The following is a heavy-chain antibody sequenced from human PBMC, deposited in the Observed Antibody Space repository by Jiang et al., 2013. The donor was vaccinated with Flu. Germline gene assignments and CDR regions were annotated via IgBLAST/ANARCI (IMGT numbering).Heavy chain of an antibody. V-gene: IGHV5-51*01. CDR1: GYSFTSYW. CDR2: IYPGDSDT. D-gene: IGHD2-2*01. CDR3: ARQMGGICSSTSCYNWFDP. J-gene: IGHJ5*02. Sequence: GAEVKKPGESLKISCKGSGYSFTSYWIGWVRQMPGKGLEWMGIIYPGDSDTRYSPSFQGQVTISADKSISTAYLQWSSLKASDTAMYYCARQMGGICSSTSCYNWFDPWGQGTLVTVSS.